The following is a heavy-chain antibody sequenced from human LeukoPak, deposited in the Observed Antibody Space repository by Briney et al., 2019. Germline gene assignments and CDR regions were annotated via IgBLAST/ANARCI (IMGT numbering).Heavy chain of an antibody. D-gene: IGHD3-9*01. V-gene: IGHV4-31*03. CDR1: GGSISSGGYY. Sequence: SQTLSLTCTVSGGSISSGGYYWSWIRQHPGKGLEWIGFIYYSGSTYYNPSLKSRVTISVDTSKNQFSLKLSSVTAADTAVYYCARGLYDILTGHSPEGIYFDYWGQGTLVTVSS. CDR2: IYYSGST. CDR3: ARGLYDILTGHSPEGIYFDY. J-gene: IGHJ4*02.